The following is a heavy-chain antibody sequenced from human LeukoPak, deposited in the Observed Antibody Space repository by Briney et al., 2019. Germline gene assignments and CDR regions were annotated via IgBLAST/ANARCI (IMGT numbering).Heavy chain of an antibody. V-gene: IGHV3-74*01. J-gene: IGHJ3*02. CDR2: INSDGSST. D-gene: IGHD4-17*01. CDR3: ASEGTVTTDAFDI. CDR1: GFTFSSYW. Sequence: GGFLRLSCAASGFTFSSYWMHWVRQAPGKGLVWVSRINSDGSSTSYADSVKGRFTISRDNAKNTLYLQMNSLRAEDTAVYYCASEGTVTTDAFDIWGQGTMVTVSS.